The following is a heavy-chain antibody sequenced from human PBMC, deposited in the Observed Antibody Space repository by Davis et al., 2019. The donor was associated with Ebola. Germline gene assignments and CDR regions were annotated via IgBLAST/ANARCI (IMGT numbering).Heavy chain of an antibody. J-gene: IGHJ4*02. Sequence: GESLKISCAASGFTFSSYSMNWVRQAPGKGLEWVSAISGSGGNTYYADSVKGRFTISRDNAKNSLYLQMNSLRAEDTAVYYCARRIELWGQGTLVTVSS. CDR1: GFTFSSYS. V-gene: IGHV3-21*04. CDR3: ARRIEL. CDR2: ISGSGGNT. D-gene: IGHD2-15*01.